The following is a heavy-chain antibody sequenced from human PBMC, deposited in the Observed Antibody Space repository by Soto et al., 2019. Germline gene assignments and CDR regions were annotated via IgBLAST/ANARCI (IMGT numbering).Heavy chain of an antibody. CDR1: GGSINTAGYY. V-gene: IGHV4-31*03. CDR3: ARTLRTGVLKFDY. D-gene: IGHD1-1*01. CDR2: IFYSGSA. Sequence: SETLSLTCNVTGGSINTAGYYWSWIRQVPGKGLEWIGYIFYSGSAYYHPSLKSRASISVDTSKNQFSLKVNSVTAADTAVYYCARTLRTGVLKFDYWGQGTLVTV. J-gene: IGHJ4*02.